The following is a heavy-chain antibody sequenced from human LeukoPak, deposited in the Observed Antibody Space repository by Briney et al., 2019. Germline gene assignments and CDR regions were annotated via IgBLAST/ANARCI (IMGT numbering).Heavy chain of an antibody. CDR3: AKTLGEYSYDRNGYYSQKCWFAL. CDR1: GYTFSSYD. V-gene: IGHV1-8*03. CDR2: MNPKSGNT. J-gene: IGHJ5*02. Sequence: GGSVTVSCTASGYTFSSYDMNWVRQAPGKGLEWMGWMNPKSGNTDYAQKVQGRFTITGDKATSTLYMELNRLTDEDTDVYYCAKTLGEYSYDRNGYYSQKCWFALWGEGTLVTVSS. D-gene: IGHD3-22*01.